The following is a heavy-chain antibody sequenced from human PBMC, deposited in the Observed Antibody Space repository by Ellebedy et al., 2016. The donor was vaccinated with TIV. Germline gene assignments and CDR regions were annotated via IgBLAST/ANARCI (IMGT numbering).Heavy chain of an antibody. CDR1: GFIFSAFG. J-gene: IGHJ6*02. Sequence: GESLKISXAASGFIFSAFGMHWVRQAPGKGLEWVGRTRNKADRYTTSYAASVKGRFTISRDDSKNSVYLQMNSLKIEDTAMYYCARSPRLDVWGQGTTVTVSS. CDR3: ARSPRLDV. CDR2: TRNKADRYTT. V-gene: IGHV3-72*01.